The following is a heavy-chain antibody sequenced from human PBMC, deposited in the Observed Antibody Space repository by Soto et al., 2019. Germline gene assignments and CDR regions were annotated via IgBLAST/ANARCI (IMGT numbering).Heavy chain of an antibody. V-gene: IGHV1-69*02. D-gene: IGHD6-13*01. CDR2: IIPILGIA. J-gene: IGHJ5*02. CDR1: GGTFSSYT. CDR3: ARSHSSSWYGFDP. Sequence: QVQLVQSGAEVKKPGSSVKVSCRASGGTFSSYTISWERQAPGQGLEWMGRIIPILGIANYAQKFQGRVTITADKSTSTAYMELSSLRSEDTAVYYCARSHSSSWYGFDPWGQGTLVTVSS.